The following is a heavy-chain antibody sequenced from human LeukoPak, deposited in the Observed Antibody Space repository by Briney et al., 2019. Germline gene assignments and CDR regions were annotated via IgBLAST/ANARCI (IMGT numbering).Heavy chain of an antibody. CDR1: GYTFTGYY. V-gene: IGHV1-2*02. Sequence: GASVKVSCKASGYTFTGYYMHWVRQAPGQGLEWMGWINPNSGGTNYAQKFQGRVTMTRDMSTSTVYMELSSLGSEDTAVYYCARDGDYGDSHAFDIWGQGTMVTVSS. CDR2: INPNSGGT. CDR3: ARDGDYGDSHAFDI. D-gene: IGHD4-17*01. J-gene: IGHJ3*02.